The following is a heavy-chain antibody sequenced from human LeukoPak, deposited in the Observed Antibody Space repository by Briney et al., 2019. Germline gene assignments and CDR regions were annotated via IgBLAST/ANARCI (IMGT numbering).Heavy chain of an antibody. CDR1: GFTLSTYW. D-gene: IGHD1-26*01. Sequence: GGSLRLSCAASGFTLSTYWMSWVRHAPGKGLEWVANIKQDGGEIYYVDSVKGRFTISRDNAKNSLYLQINSLRAEDTAVYYCAGDKVVGATIFDYWGQGTLVTVSS. CDR2: IKQDGGEI. V-gene: IGHV3-7*03. CDR3: AGDKVVGATIFDY. J-gene: IGHJ4*02.